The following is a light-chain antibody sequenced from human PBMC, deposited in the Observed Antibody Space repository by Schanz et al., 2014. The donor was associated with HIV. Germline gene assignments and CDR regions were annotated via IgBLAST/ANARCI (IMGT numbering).Light chain of an antibody. Sequence: NFMLTQPHSVSESPGKTVTISCTRSSGTIASSSVQWYQQRPGRAPTIVIYDNDERPSGVPDRFSGSIDSSSNSASLTISRLKTDDEADYYCQSSDASNPVVFGGGTKLTVL. CDR1: SGTIASSS. J-gene: IGLJ2*01. CDR2: DND. CDR3: QSSDASNPVV. V-gene: IGLV6-57*04.